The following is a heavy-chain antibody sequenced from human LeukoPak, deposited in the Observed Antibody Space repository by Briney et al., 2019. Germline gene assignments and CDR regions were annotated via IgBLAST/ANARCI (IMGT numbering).Heavy chain of an antibody. D-gene: IGHD3-22*01. CDR2: ITYNGDRI. CDR3: TRGLPRHSPCYHSTSIDY. CDR1: GFTFSSYV. Sequence: GGSLRLSCTASGFTFSSYVIHWVRLAPGEGLQWLSTITYNGDRIYYADSVRGRFTVSRDNSEGTVYLDMNSLRVEDTAVYFCTRGLPRHSPCYHSTSIDYWGQGSLVTVST. J-gene: IGHJ4*02. V-gene: IGHV3-23*01.